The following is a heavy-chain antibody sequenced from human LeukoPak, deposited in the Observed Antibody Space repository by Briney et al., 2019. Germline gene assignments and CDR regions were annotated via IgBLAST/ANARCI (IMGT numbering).Heavy chain of an antibody. CDR2: ISYDGSNK. CDR1: GFTFSSYA. Sequence: QSGGSLRLSCAASGFTFSSYAMHWVRQAPGKGLEWVAVISYDGSNKYYADSVKGRFTISRDNSKNTLYLQMNSLRAEDTAVYYCAKEEGEQTPTAMVSSWGQGTLVTVSS. J-gene: IGHJ4*02. D-gene: IGHD5-18*01. CDR3: AKEEGEQTPTAMVSS. V-gene: IGHV3-30-3*01.